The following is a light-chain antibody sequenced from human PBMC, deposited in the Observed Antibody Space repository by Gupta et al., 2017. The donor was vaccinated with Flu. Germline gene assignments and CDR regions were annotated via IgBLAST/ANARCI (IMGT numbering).Light chain of an antibody. CDR3: QQYYSVPWT. J-gene: IGKJ1*01. Sequence: DIMMTQSPDSLAVSLGERVTIHCESSQSVLYSSNNKDCLAWYQQKPGQPPKLLIYWASTRESGVPDRFSGSGSGTDFTLTISSLQAEDVAVYYCQQYYSVPWTFGQGTKVEVK. CDR1: QSVLYSSNNKDC. CDR2: WAS. V-gene: IGKV4-1*01.